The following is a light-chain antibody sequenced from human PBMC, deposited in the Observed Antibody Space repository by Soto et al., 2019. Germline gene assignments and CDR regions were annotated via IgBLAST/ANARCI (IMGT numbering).Light chain of an antibody. J-gene: IGKJ1*01. CDR1: QSVDSTF. CDR2: GAS. Sequence: EMVLTQSPGSLSLSPGERATLSCSASQSVDSTFFAWYQKKPGQAPRLLIYGASKRATGVPDRFSGSGSGTDFTLTISRLEPEDFAVYYCQQYMSSVTFGQGTKVEI. V-gene: IGKV3-20*01. CDR3: QQYMSSVT.